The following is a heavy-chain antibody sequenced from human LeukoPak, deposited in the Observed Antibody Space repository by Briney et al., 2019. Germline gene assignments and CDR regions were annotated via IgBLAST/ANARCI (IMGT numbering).Heavy chain of an antibody. CDR1: GGTLSSYA. Sequence: GASVKVSCKASGGTLSSYAISWVRQAPGQGLEWMGRIIPILGIANYAQKLQGRVTITADKSTSTAYMELSSLRSEDTAVYYCARELRFAVVTFDYWGQGTLVTVSS. J-gene: IGHJ4*02. CDR3: ARELRFAVVTFDY. CDR2: IIPILGIA. D-gene: IGHD4-23*01. V-gene: IGHV1-69*04.